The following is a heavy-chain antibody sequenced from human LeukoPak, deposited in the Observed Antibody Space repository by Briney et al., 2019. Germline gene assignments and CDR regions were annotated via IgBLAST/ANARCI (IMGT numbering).Heavy chain of an antibody. J-gene: IGHJ2*01. Sequence: GGALRLSFAASGFTFNSYGMHWVRQAPGKRLGLVALISYDGSNKYYSDSVKGRFTISRDNSKNTLYLQMNSLRPEDTAVYYCAKDRLWLWYFDIWGRGTLVTVSS. CDR1: GFTFNSYG. V-gene: IGHV3-30*18. CDR2: ISYDGSNK. D-gene: IGHD2-21*01. CDR3: AKDRLWLWYFDI.